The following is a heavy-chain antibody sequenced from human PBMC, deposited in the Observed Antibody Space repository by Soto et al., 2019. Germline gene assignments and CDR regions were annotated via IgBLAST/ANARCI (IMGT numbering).Heavy chain of an antibody. CDR1: GFTFSSYA. D-gene: IGHD3-10*01. CDR3: AKVRYYYGSGTDY. CDR2: ISGSGGST. Sequence: TGGSLRRYCAASGFTFSSYAMSWVRQAPGKGLEWVSAISGSGGSTYYADSVKGRFTISRDNSKNTLYLQMNSLRAEDTAGYYCAKVRYYYGSGTDYWGQGTPVPVSS. V-gene: IGHV3-23*01. J-gene: IGHJ4*02.